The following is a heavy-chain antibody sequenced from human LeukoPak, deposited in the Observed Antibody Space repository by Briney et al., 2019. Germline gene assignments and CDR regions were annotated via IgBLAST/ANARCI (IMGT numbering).Heavy chain of an antibody. CDR3: ARDHYYGSGTQVEYFDY. D-gene: IGHD3-10*01. CDR1: GFTFSSYE. CDR2: ISGSGSTI. Sequence: PGGSLRLSCAASGFTFSSYEMNWVRQAPGKGLEWVSYISGSGSTIYYADSVKGRFTISRDNAKNSLYLQMNSLRAEDTAVYYCARDHYYGSGTQVEYFDYWGQGTLVTVSS. J-gene: IGHJ4*02. V-gene: IGHV3-48*03.